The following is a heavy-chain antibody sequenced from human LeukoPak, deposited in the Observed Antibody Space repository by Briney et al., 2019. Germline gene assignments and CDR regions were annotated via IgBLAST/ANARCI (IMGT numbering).Heavy chain of an antibody. D-gene: IGHD6-19*01. CDR2: IHYSGST. V-gene: IGHV4-59*12. CDR1: GASISTYY. Sequence: SETLSLTCTVSGASISTYYWSWIRQPPGKGLEWIGFIHYSGSTNYNPSLKSRVTISVDTSKNHISLKLSSVTAADTAVYYCAREAPIAVADDNWFDPWGQGTLVTVSS. CDR3: AREAPIAVADDNWFDP. J-gene: IGHJ5*02.